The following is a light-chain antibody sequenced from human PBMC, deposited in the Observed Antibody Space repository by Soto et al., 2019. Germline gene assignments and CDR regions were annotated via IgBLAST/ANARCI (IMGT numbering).Light chain of an antibody. CDR1: SSNIGSNH. CDR2: NND. Sequence: QPVLTQPPSASGTPGQRVTISCSGSSSNIGSNHVNWYQHLPGTAPKLLIYNNDQRPSGVPDRFSGSKSGTSASLAISGLHSEDEADYYCAAWDDTLNGVFGGGTKLTVL. J-gene: IGLJ2*01. V-gene: IGLV1-44*01. CDR3: AAWDDTLNGV.